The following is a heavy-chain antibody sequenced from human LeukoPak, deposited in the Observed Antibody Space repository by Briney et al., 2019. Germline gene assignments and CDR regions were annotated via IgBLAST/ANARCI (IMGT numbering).Heavy chain of an antibody. CDR3: ARGGPIAAAGVYFAD. J-gene: IGHJ4*02. CDR1: GFTFSSYW. Sequence: GGSLRLSCAASGFTFSSYWMHWVRQAPGKGLVWVSRINSDGSSTSYADSVKGRFTISRDNAKNTLYLQMNSLRAEDTAVYYCARGGPIAAAGVYFADWGQGTLVTVSS. D-gene: IGHD6-13*01. V-gene: IGHV3-74*01. CDR2: INSDGSST.